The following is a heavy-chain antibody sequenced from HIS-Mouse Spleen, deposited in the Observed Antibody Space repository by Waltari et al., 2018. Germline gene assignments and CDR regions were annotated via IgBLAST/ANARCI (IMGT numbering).Heavy chain of an antibody. J-gene: IGHJ5*02. Sequence: QVQLVQSGAEVKKPAASVKVSCKASGYTFTSYDINCVRQATGQWLEWMGWMNPNSGNTGYAQKFQGRVTMTRNTSISTAYMELSSLRSEDTAVYYCARIGSHRRGYSYGYWFDPWGQGTLVTVSS. CDR3: ARIGSHRRGYSYGYWFDP. CDR2: MNPNSGNT. CDR1: GYTFTSYD. D-gene: IGHD5-18*01. V-gene: IGHV1-8*01.